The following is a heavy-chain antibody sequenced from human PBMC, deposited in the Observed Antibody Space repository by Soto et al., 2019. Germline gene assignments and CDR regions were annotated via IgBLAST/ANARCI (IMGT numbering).Heavy chain of an antibody. CDR2: IYSGGDT. CDR3: ARYSQSGGMGV. Sequence: AGGSLRLSCADSGFTVSRNYMSWVRQAPGKGLEWVSVIYSGGDTYYADSVKGRFTISRDNSKNTLYLQLNSLIAEDTAVYYCARYSQSGGMGVWGEGTSVPVSP. D-gene: IGHD5-18*01. J-gene: IGHJ6*04. V-gene: IGHV3-53*01. CDR1: GFTVSRNY.